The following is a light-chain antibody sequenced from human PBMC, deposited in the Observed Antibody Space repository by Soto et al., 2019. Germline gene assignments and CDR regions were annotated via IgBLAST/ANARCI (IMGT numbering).Light chain of an antibody. V-gene: IGKV3-15*01. CDR1: QSVSSN. CDR2: DAS. CDR3: QHCNNWPQT. Sequence: EIVMTQSPATLSVSPGERATLSCRARASQSVSSNLAWYQQKPGQAPRLLIYDASTRATGFPARFSGSGSGTEFTLTISSLQSEDFAVYYCQHCNNWPQTFGQGTKVEIK. J-gene: IGKJ1*01.